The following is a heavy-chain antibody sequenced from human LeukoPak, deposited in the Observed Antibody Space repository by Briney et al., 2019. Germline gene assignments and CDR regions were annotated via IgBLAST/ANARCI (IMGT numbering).Heavy chain of an antibody. CDR3: ATNAGPAALNVIDI. V-gene: IGHV4-59*08. D-gene: IGHD2-2*01. CDR2: VYNSGST. J-gene: IGHJ3*02. CDR1: GVSISLHL. Sequence: TETLSLTCVVSGVSISLHLWSWIRQPTGRGTEWIGFVYNSGSTDYNPSLKGRVTISADTSKNQFSLKLSSVTASDTAVYYCATNAGPAALNVIDIWGLGTMVTVSS.